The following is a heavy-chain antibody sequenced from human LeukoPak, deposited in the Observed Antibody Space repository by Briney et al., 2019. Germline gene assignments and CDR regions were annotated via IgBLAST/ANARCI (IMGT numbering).Heavy chain of an antibody. J-gene: IGHJ4*02. Sequence: ASVKVSCKASGYTFTGYYMLWVRQAPGQGLEWMGWINPNSGGTNYAQKFQGRVTMTRDTSISAAYMELSRLRSDDTAVYYCARQLPYSSGWDPEDYWGQGTLVTVSS. CDR3: ARQLPYSSGWDPEDY. CDR1: GYTFTGYY. V-gene: IGHV1-2*02. CDR2: INPNSGGT. D-gene: IGHD6-19*01.